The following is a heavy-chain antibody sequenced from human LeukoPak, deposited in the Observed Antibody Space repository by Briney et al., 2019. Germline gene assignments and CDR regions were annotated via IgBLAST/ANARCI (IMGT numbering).Heavy chain of an antibody. CDR2: IKQDGSEK. J-gene: IGHJ5*02. Sequence: PGGSLRLSCAASGFTFSSYWMSWVRQAPGKGLEWVANIKQDGSEKYYVDSVKGRFTISRDNAKNSLYLQMNSLRAEDTAAYYCARGDCSSISCYHNWFDPWGQGTLVTVSS. CDR1: GFTFSSYW. CDR3: ARGDCSSISCYHNWFDP. V-gene: IGHV3-7*01. D-gene: IGHD2-2*01.